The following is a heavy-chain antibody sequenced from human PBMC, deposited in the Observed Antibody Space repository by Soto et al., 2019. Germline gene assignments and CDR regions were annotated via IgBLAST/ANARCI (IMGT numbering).Heavy chain of an antibody. CDR1: GGTFSSYA. CDR3: ARSQGGSSSLDIYYYYYYGMDV. J-gene: IGHJ6*02. D-gene: IGHD2-15*01. Sequence: QVQLVQSGAAVKKPGSSVKVSCKAPGGTFSSYAIRWVRQAPGQGLEWMGGMIPIFGTAIYAQKFQGRVTITADESTSTGYMELSSLRSEDTAVYYCARSQGGSSSLDIYYYYYYGMDVWGQGTTVTVSS. V-gene: IGHV1-69*01. CDR2: MIPIFGTA.